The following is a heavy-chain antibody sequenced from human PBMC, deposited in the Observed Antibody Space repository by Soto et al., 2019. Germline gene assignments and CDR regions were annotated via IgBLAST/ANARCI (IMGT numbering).Heavy chain of an antibody. CDR2: ISGSGGST. Sequence: EVQLLESGGGLVQPGGSLRLSCAASGFTFSSYAMSWVRQAPGKGLEWVSAISGSGGSTYYADSVKGRFTISRDNAKNTLYLQMNSLRAEDTAVYYCATHYCSSTSCYLSGGATDYWVQGTLVTVSS. V-gene: IGHV3-23*01. CDR3: ATHYCSSTSCYLSGGATDY. J-gene: IGHJ4*02. D-gene: IGHD2-2*01. CDR1: GFTFSSYA.